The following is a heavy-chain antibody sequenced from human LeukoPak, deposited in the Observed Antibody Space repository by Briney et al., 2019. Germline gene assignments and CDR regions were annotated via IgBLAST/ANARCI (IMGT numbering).Heavy chain of an antibody. V-gene: IGHV1-2*02. Sequence: GASVKVSCKASGYTFTGYYMHWVRQAPGQGLEWMGWINPNSGGTNYAQKFQGRVTMTRDTSISTAYMELSRLRSDDTALYYCARVQQLGSPYYYYYYMDVWGKGTTVTVSS. CDR3: ARVQQLGSPYYYYYYMDV. D-gene: IGHD6-13*01. CDR2: INPNSGGT. CDR1: GYTFTGYY. J-gene: IGHJ6*03.